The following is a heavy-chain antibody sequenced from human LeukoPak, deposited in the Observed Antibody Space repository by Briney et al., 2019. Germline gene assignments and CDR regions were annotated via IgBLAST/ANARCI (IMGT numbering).Heavy chain of an antibody. J-gene: IGHJ5*02. CDR3: ARRFLEWLDWFDP. D-gene: IGHD3-3*01. CDR1: GGSISSSSYY. V-gene: IGHV4-39*01. Sequence: SETLSLTCTVSGGSISSSSYYWGWIRQPPGKGLEWIGSIYYSGSTYYNPSLKSRVTISVDTSENQFSLKLSSVTAADTAVYYCARRFLEWLDWFDPWGQGTLVTVSS. CDR2: IYYSGST.